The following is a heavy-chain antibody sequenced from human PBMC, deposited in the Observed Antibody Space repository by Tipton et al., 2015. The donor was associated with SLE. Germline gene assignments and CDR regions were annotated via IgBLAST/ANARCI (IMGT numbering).Heavy chain of an antibody. CDR2: IYGSGIT. V-gene: IGHV4-4*07. Sequence: LRLSCTVSGGSDSRDYWSWLRQPAGKGLEWIGRIYGSGITNYKPSLKSRVTMSLGTSKNQFSRKLRSVTPADTALYYCARDLYDALYYYFMDVWGKGTAVTVSS. J-gene: IGHJ6*03. CDR1: GGSDSRDY. D-gene: IGHD5/OR15-5a*01. CDR3: ARDLYDALYYYFMDV.